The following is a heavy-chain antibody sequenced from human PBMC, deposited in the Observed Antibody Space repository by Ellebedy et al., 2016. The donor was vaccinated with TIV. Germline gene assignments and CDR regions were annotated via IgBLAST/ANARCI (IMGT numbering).Heavy chain of an antibody. Sequence: SVKVSXXASGGTFSSYAISWVRQAPGQGLEWMGGIIPIFGTANYAQKFQGRVTITADKSTSTAYMELSSLRSEDTAVYYCAIRYFDWLLDYWGQGTLVTVSS. V-gene: IGHV1-69*06. CDR2: IIPIFGTA. CDR1: GGTFSSYA. D-gene: IGHD3-9*01. J-gene: IGHJ4*02. CDR3: AIRYFDWLLDY.